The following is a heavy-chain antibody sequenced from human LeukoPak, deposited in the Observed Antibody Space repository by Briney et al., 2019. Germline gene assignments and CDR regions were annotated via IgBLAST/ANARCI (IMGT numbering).Heavy chain of an antibody. CDR1: GFTFSSHS. D-gene: IGHD3-22*01. CDR2: IISSSDYI. CDR3: VRESVYYDSSAYYNVLDY. J-gene: IGHJ4*02. Sequence: SGGSLRLSCAASGFTFSSHSMNWVRQAPGKGLEWVSVIISSSDYIYYADSLKGRFTVSRDNAKNSLYLQLNSLRAEDTAVYYCVRESVYYDSSAYYNVLDYWGQGTLVTVSS. V-gene: IGHV3-21*01.